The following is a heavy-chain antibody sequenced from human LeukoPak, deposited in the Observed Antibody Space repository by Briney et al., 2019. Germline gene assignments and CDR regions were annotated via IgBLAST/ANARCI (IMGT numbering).Heavy chain of an antibody. CDR3: ARPSKDYYDSSGYYSFDY. CDR2: INPNSGGT. D-gene: IGHD3-22*01. V-gene: IGHV1-2*02. CDR1: GYTFTGYY. Sequence: HRASVKVSCKASGYTFTGYYMHWVRQAPGQGLEWMGWINPNSGGTNYAQKFQGRVTMTRDTSISTAYMELSRLRSDDTAVYYCARPSKDYYDSSGYYSFDYWGQGTLVTVSS. J-gene: IGHJ4*02.